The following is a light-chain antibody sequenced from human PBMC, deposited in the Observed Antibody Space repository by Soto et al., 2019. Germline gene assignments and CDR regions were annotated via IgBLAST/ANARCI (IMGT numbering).Light chain of an antibody. CDR1: QSVTNSY. J-gene: IGKJ1*01. Sequence: EIVLTQSPATLSWSPGERATLSWGASQSVTNSYLAWYQQKNGQAPRLLIYGASRRATGIPDRFTGSGYGTDFNLTISRLETEDFAVYYCQQYVSSPWAFGQGTKVDIK. CDR3: QQYVSSPWA. V-gene: IGKV3-20*01. CDR2: GAS.